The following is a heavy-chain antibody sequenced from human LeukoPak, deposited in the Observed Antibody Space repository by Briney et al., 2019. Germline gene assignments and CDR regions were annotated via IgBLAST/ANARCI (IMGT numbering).Heavy chain of an antibody. V-gene: IGHV3-30-3*01. CDR3: AGMGYYSSGPFSYFDY. CDR2: ISYDGSNE. J-gene: IGHJ4*02. CDR1: GFTFSRYA. Sequence: GGSLRLSCAASGFTFSRYAMHWVRQAPGKGLEWVAVISYDGSNEYYAESVKGRFTISRDSSENTLYLEMNSLRVEDTAVYYCAGMGYYSSGPFSYFDYWGQGTLVTVSS. D-gene: IGHD3-10*01.